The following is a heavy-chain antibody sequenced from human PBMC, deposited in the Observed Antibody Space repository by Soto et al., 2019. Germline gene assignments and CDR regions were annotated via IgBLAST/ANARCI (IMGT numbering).Heavy chain of an antibody. V-gene: IGHV1-69*08. D-gene: IGHD2-2*01. Sequence: QVQLVQSGAEVKKPGSSVKVSCKASGGTFSSYTISWVRQAPGQGLEWMGRIIPILGIANYAQKFQGRVTITADKSTSPAYMELSSLRSEDTAVYYCARDINRGCRSASCYGVDYWGQGTLVTVSS. CDR2: IIPILGIA. CDR3: ARDINRGCRSASCYGVDY. CDR1: GGTFSSYT. J-gene: IGHJ4*02.